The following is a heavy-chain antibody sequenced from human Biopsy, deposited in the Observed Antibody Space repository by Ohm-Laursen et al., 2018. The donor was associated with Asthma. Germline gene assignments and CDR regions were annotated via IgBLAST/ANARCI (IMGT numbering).Heavy chain of an antibody. V-gene: IGHV1-2*06. J-gene: IGHJ5*02. CDR1: GYTFIGCH. Sequence: SVKVSCKASGYTFIGCHIHWMRQAPGQGLEWMGRINPNSGGTNYAQKFQGRVTMTRDTSTSTAYMEVSRLRSDDTAVYYCARGQKSAGDRWFDPWGQGTLVTVSS. CDR2: INPNSGGT. D-gene: IGHD6-13*01. CDR3: ARGQKSAGDRWFDP.